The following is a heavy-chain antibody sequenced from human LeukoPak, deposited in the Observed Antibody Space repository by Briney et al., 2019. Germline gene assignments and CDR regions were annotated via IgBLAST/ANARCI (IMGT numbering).Heavy chain of an antibody. CDR3: ATDAGGAPFDY. CDR2: IWSHGGTQ. Sequence: GGSLRLSCAASGFTFSSYGMHWVRQAPGKGLEWVAVIWSHGGTQKYADSVKGRFTISRDNSQNTLYLQMDSLRDEDTAVYYCATDAGGAPFDYWGQGILVTVSS. V-gene: IGHV3-33*01. CDR1: GFTFSSYG. J-gene: IGHJ4*02. D-gene: IGHD3-10*01.